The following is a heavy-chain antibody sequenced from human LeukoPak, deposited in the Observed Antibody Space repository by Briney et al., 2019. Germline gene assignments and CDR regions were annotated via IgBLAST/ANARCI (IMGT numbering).Heavy chain of an antibody. J-gene: IGHJ4*02. CDR1: GDSISSYY. Sequence: PSETLSLTCTVSGDSISSYYWSWIRQPPGKGLEWIGYIYYSGSTNYNPSLKSRVTISVDTSKNQFSLKVSSVTAADTAVYYSAGQGWGDRISDYWGQGTLVTVSS. CDR2: IYYSGST. CDR3: AGQGWGDRISDY. V-gene: IGHV4-59*08. D-gene: IGHD1-14*01.